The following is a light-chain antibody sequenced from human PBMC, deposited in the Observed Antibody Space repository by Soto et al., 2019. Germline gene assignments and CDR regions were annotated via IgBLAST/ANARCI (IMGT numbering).Light chain of an antibody. J-gene: IGLJ3*02. CDR1: SSNIGAGSD. Sequence: QSVLTQPPSVSGAPGQRVTISCTGSSSNIGAGSDVHWYQQYPGTTPKLLIYGDKYRPSGVPDRFSGSKSGTSASLAITGLQDEDDADYYCQSYDSSLSGPVFGGGTKLTVL. CDR2: GDK. V-gene: IGLV1-40*01. CDR3: QSYDSSLSGPV.